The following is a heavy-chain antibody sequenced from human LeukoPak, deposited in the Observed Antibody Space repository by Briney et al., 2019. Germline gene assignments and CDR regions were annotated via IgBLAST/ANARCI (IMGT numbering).Heavy chain of an antibody. D-gene: IGHD6-19*01. CDR2: ISGDGGST. CDR1: GVIFDNYA. Sequence: PGGSLRLSCAAPGVIFDNYAIHWVRQAPGKGLEWVSLISGDGGSTFYADSVRGRFTISRDNTRKSLSLQMSSLRSEDTALYYCARESETSGWYDYWGQGTLVTVSS. CDR3: ARESETSGWYDY. J-gene: IGHJ4*02. V-gene: IGHV3-43*02.